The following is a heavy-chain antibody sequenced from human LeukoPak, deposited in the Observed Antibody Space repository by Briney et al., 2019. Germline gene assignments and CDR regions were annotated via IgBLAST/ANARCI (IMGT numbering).Heavy chain of an antibody. V-gene: IGHV3-74*01. J-gene: IGHJ4*02. CDR2: IKSDGST. CDR1: GFTFSSYW. CDR3: ARGPTIIGVPGTWPLDY. Sequence: GGSLRLSCAASGFTFSSYWMHWVRQAPGKGLVWVSRIKSDGSTNYADSVKGRFTISRDNAKNSLYLQMNSLRAEDTAVYYCARGPTIIGVPGTWPLDYWGQGTLVTVSS. D-gene: IGHD6-19*01.